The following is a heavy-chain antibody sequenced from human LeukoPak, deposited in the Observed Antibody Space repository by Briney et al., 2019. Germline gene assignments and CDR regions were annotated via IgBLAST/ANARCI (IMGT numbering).Heavy chain of an antibody. CDR3: ARDPAYGALDY. V-gene: IGHV3-7*01. CDR2: INPDGSGI. D-gene: IGHD4-17*01. J-gene: IGHJ4*02. Sequence: GGSLTLSCAASGFTFSSDQMSWVRQTPGKGLEWVAKINPDGSGIAYGDSVKGRFSISRDNAKNSLYLQMNSLRADDTAIYYCARDPAYGALDYWGQGTLVTVSS. CDR1: GFTFSSDQ.